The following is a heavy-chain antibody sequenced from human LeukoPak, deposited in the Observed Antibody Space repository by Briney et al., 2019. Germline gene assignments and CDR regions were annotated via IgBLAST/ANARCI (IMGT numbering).Heavy chain of an antibody. CDR2: ISYGGSNK. CDR1: GFPFSSYG. J-gene: IGHJ6*02. V-gene: IGHV3-30*18. D-gene: IGHD2-2*01. CDR3: GKACQDIVVVPAAMGNYYYYGMDV. Sequence: PVGALILSCAASGFPFSSYGMHVVRPAPGKGLEWVAVISYGGSNKYYADSVKGRFTICRDNSKNTLYLQMNSLRAEDTAVYYCGKACQDIVVVPAAMGNYYYYGMDVWDQAPTVTVSS.